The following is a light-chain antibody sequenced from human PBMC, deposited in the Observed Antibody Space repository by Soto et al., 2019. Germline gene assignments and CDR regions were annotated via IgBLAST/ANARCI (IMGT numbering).Light chain of an antibody. J-gene: IGLJ3*02. CDR2: EDT. CDR1: SSDVGGYDL. Sequence: QSALTQPASVSGSPGQSITISCTGTSSDVGGYDLVSWYQQHPGKAPKLMIYEDTERPSGVSNRFSGSKSGNTASLTISRLQPEDEAHYYCCSYAGSRTFVFGGGTQLTVL. V-gene: IGLV2-23*02. CDR3: CSYAGSRTFV.